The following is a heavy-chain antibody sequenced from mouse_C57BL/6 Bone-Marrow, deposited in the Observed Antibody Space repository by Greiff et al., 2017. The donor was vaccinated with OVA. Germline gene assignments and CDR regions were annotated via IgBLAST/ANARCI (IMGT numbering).Heavy chain of an antibody. J-gene: IGHJ2*01. V-gene: IGHV1-59*01. CDR2: VDPSDSYT. CDR1: GYTFTSYW. CDR3: ARFDYDVDS. D-gene: IGHD2-4*01. Sequence: QVQLQQPGAELVRPGTSVKLSCKASGYTFTSYWMHWVKQRPGQGLEWIGVVDPSDSYTNYNQKFKGKATLTVDTSSSTAYMQLSSLTSEDSAVYYCARFDYDVDSWGQGTTLTVSS.